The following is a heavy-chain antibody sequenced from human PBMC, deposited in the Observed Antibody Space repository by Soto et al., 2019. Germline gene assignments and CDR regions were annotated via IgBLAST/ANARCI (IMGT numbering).Heavy chain of an antibody. CDR3: ASAPICSGGSCYSNYYYYYGMDV. Sequence: PSETLSLTCTVPGGSVSSGSYYWSWIRQPPGKGLEWIGYIYYSGSTNYNPSLKSRVTISVDTSKNQFSLKLSSVTAADTAVYYCASAPICSGGSCYSNYYYYYGMDVWGQGTTVTVSS. J-gene: IGHJ6*02. V-gene: IGHV4-61*01. CDR2: IYYSGST. D-gene: IGHD2-15*01. CDR1: GGSVSSGSYY.